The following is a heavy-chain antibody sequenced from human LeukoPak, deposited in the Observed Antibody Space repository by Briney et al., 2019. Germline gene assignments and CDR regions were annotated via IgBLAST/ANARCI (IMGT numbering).Heavy chain of an antibody. V-gene: IGHV1-2*02. CDR3: ARTKGITMIVVVIPYFDY. J-gene: IGHJ4*02. CDR1: GYTFTGYY. CDR2: INPNSGGT. Sequence: ASVKVSCKASGYTFTGYYMHWVRQAPGQGLEWMGWINPNSGGTNYAQKFQGRVTMTRDTSISTAYMELSRLRSDDTAVYYCARTKGITMIVVVIPYFDYWGQGTLVTVSS. D-gene: IGHD3-22*01.